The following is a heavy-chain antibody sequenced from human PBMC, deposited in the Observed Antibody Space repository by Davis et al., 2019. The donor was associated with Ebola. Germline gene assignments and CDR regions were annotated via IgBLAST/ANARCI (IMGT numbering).Heavy chain of an antibody. Sequence: ASVKVSCKASGYTFTRYAMNWVRQATGQGLEWMGWKNPNSGNTGYAQKFQGRVTMTTNTSISTAYMELSSLSSDDTAVYYCATGQFSSGWYALDHWGQGTLVTVSS. J-gene: IGHJ4*02. CDR3: ATGQFSSGWYALDH. V-gene: IGHV1-8*01. D-gene: IGHD6-19*01. CDR1: GYTFTRYA. CDR2: KNPNSGNT.